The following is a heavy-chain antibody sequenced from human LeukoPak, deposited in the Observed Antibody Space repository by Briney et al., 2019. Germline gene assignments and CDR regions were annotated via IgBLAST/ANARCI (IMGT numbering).Heavy chain of an antibody. V-gene: IGHV1-2*02. CDR1: GYTFTSYY. Sequence: ASVKVSCKASGYTFTSYYMHRVRQAPGQGLEWMGWINPNSGGTNYAQKFQGRVTMTRDTSISTAYMELSRLRSDDTAVYYCARGYSSGSIAFDIWGQGTMVTVSS. J-gene: IGHJ3*02. CDR3: ARGYSSGSIAFDI. CDR2: INPNSGGT. D-gene: IGHD6-19*01.